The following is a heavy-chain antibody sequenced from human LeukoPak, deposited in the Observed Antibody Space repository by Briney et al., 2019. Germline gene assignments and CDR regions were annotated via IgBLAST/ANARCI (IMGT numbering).Heavy chain of an antibody. CDR2: INSNGGST. CDR1: GFTFSSYA. Sequence: GGSLRLSCVASGFTFSSYAMHWVRQTPGKGLEYVSGINSNGGSTHYANSVKGRFTISRDNAKNSLYLQMNSLRAEDTALYYCAKDFHRLGEFDAFDIWGQGTMVTVSS. D-gene: IGHD3-16*01. V-gene: IGHV3-64*01. J-gene: IGHJ3*02. CDR3: AKDFHRLGEFDAFDI.